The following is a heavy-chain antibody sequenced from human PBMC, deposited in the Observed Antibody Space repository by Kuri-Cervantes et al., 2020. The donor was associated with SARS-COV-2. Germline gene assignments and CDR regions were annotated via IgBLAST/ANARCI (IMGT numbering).Heavy chain of an antibody. V-gene: IGHV3-15*01. CDR2: IKSKIDGGTT. D-gene: IGHD2-2*02. J-gene: IGHJ5*02. CDR3: TTDPIVVVPGAIVA. Sequence: GESLKISCAASGVTFSNAWMSWVRQAPGKGLEWVGRIKSKIDGGTTDYAAPVKGRFTISRDDSKNTLYLQMNSLKAEDTAVYYCTTDPIVVVPGAIVAWGQGTLVTVSS. CDR1: GVTFSNAW.